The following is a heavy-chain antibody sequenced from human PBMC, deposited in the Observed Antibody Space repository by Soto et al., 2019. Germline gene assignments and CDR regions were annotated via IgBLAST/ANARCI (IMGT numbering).Heavy chain of an antibody. V-gene: IGHV1-46*01. CDR2: INPSGGST. CDR3: ARVTIAARPSDAFDI. Sequence: ASVKVSCKASGYTFTSYYMHWVRQAPGQGLEWVGIINPSGGSTSYAQKFQGRVTMTRDTSTSTVYMELSSLRSEDTAVYYCARVTIAARPSDAFDIWGQGTMVTVSS. D-gene: IGHD6-6*01. CDR1: GYTFTSYY. J-gene: IGHJ3*02.